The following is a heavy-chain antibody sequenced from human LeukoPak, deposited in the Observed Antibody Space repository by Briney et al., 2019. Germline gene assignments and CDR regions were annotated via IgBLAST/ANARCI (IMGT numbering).Heavy chain of an antibody. J-gene: IGHJ5*02. D-gene: IGHD3-22*01. CDR1: GYSISSTYY. V-gene: IGHV4-38-2*02. CDR3: AREGGGYDSSGYWHWFGP. Sequence: SETLSLTCTVSGYSISSTYYWGWIRQPPGQGLEWIGSIYYSGSTFYNPSLKSRVTLSVDTSKNQFSLKLSSVTAADTAMYYCAREGGGYDSSGYWHWFGPWGQGTLVIVSS. CDR2: IYYSGST.